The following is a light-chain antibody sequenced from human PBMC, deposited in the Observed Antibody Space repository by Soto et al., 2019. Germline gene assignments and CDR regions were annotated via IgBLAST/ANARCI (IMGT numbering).Light chain of an antibody. J-gene: IGKJ3*01. V-gene: IGKV3D-15*01. CDR1: QSVSSD. CDR2: STA. CDR3: QQHDNSPVFT. Sequence: EIVLTQSPATVSVSPGDVATLCFVASQSVSSDLACYQQQPAQTPPHLLYSTATSSTSSPPTFSSSGSAADFSLTTSSLEPQHVSVYYCQQHDNSPVFTFGPGTKVDIK.